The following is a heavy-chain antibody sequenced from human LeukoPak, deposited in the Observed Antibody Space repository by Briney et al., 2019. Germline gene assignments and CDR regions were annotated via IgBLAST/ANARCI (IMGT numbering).Heavy chain of an antibody. J-gene: IGHJ4*02. D-gene: IGHD2-15*01. CDR2: INSEGTNI. CDR3: ATGVVLGNFDY. CDR1: GFTFSSYW. Sequence: GGSLRLSCAASGFTFSSYWMHWVRQAPGKGLEWVSRINSEGTNINYVDSVKGRFTISRDNAKSTLFLQMNSLRAEDTAVYYCATGVVLGNFDYWGQGTLVTVSS. V-gene: IGHV3-74*01.